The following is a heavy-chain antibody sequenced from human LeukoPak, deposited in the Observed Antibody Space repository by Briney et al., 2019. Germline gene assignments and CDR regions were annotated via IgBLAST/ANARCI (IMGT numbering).Heavy chain of an antibody. CDR1: GFTFSSYA. Sequence: PGGSLRLSCAASGFTFSSYAMSWVRQAPGKGLEWVSAISGSGGSTYYADSVKGRFTISRDNSKDTLYLQMNSLRAEDTAVYYCAKSFGYSYTYYFDYWGQGTLVTVSS. V-gene: IGHV3-23*01. CDR3: AKSFGYSYTYYFDY. D-gene: IGHD5-18*01. CDR2: ISGSGGST. J-gene: IGHJ4*02.